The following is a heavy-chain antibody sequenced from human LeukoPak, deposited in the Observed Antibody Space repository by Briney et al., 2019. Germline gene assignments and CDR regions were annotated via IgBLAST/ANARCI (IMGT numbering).Heavy chain of an antibody. CDR3: AKSSYYDASGYYREYYFDS. CDR2: ISGSGGST. Sequence: ETLSLTCTVSGGSISSGDYYWSWVRQAPGKGLEWVSSISGSGGSTHYVDSVKGRFTISRDKTKNMLYLQMNSLRAEDTAVYYCAKSSYYDASGYYREYYFDSWGQGTLVTVSS. CDR1: GGSISSGDYY. J-gene: IGHJ4*02. D-gene: IGHD3-22*01. V-gene: IGHV3-23*01.